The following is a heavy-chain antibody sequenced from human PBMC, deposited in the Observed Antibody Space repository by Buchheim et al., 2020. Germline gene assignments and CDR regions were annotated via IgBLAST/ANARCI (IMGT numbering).Heavy chain of an antibody. Sequence: EVQLVESGGGLVQPGGSLRLSCAASGFTLSDYWMTWVRQAPGKGLEWVANINQDVSEKNFVDSVKGRFTISRDNAKNSLYLQMNSLRAEDTAVYYCARDLGFGVVIPSYLDYWGQGTL. V-gene: IGHV3-7*01. CDR2: INQDVSEK. J-gene: IGHJ4*02. CDR3: ARDLGFGVVIPSYLDY. D-gene: IGHD3-3*01. CDR1: GFTLSDYW.